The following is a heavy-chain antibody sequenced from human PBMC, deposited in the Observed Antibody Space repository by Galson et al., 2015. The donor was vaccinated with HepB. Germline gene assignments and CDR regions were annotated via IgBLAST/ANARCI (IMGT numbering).Heavy chain of an antibody. V-gene: IGHV3-7*01. CDR3: ARKGLGVTARNWGAFDV. CDR1: GINYSSYW. J-gene: IGHJ3*01. D-gene: IGHD7-27*01. CDR2: IKQDGSEK. Sequence: SLRLSCATSGINYSSYWMSGVRQAPGKGLEWVANIKQDGSEKYYVDSVKGRSTISRDNAKNPLYLQMNSLRAEDTAVYYCARKGLGVTARNWGAFDVWGQGTMVTVSS.